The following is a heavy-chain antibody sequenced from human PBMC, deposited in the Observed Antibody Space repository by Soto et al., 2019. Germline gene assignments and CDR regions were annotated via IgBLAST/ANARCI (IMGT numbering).Heavy chain of an antibody. J-gene: IGHJ4*02. D-gene: IGHD6-13*01. CDR2: IKYDGGEK. CDR1: SFTFSDNW. CDR3: ARDGVAAGLYFDN. Sequence: EVQLVESGGGLVQPGGSLILSCAASSFTFSDNWINWVRQAPGKGLEWVASIKYDGGEKNYVDSVKGRFIISRDNARNSLYLQMASLRAEDTAVYYCARDGVAAGLYFDNWGQGTLVTVSS. V-gene: IGHV3-7*05.